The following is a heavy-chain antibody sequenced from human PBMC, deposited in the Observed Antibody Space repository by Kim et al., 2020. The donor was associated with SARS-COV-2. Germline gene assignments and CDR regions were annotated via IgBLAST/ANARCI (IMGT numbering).Heavy chain of an antibody. CDR3: ARDYYYGSGSLPYGMDV. CDR2: INPSGGST. J-gene: IGHJ6*02. CDR1: GYTFTSYY. Sequence: ASVKVSCKASGYTFTSYYMHWVRQAPGQGLEWMGIINPSGGSTSYAQKFQGRVTMTRDTSTSTVYMELSSLRSEDTAVYYCARDYYYGSGSLPYGMDVWGQGTTVTVSS. D-gene: IGHD3-10*01. V-gene: IGHV1-46*01.